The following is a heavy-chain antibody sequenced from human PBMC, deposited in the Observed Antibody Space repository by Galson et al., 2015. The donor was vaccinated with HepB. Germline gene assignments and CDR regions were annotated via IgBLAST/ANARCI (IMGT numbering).Heavy chain of an antibody. CDR1: GFTFSSYG. CDR3: ARDGYSSSYTRDYYYMDV. J-gene: IGHJ6*03. D-gene: IGHD6-6*01. CDR2: IWYDGSNK. Sequence: SLRLSCAASGFTFSSYGMHWVRQAPGKGLEWVAVIWYDGSNKYYADSVKGRFTISRDNSKNTLYLQMNSLRAEDTAVYYCARDGYSSSYTRDYYYMDVWGKGTTVTVSS. V-gene: IGHV3-33*01.